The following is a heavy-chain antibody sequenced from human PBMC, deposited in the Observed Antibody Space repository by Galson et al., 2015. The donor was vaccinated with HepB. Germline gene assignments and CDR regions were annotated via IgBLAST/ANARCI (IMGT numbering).Heavy chain of an antibody. D-gene: IGHD6-6*01. V-gene: IGHV4-39*01. CDR1: GGSISSSSYF. CDR3: ARSLKIRSTIAPRPGWFDP. Sequence: ETLSLTCTVSGGSISSSSYFWGWIRQPPGKGLEWIGTIYYSGRTYYNPSLKSRVAISVDTSKSQFSLKVSSVTAADTAVYYCARSLKIRSTIAPRPGWFDPWGQGTLVTVSS. CDR2: IYYSGRT. J-gene: IGHJ5*02.